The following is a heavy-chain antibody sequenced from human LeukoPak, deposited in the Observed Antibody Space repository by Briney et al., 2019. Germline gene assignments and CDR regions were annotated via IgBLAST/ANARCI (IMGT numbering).Heavy chain of an antibody. CDR3: AKEVGRLSSRFDY. V-gene: IGHV3-9*01. CDR2: ISRNGGTI. CDR1: GFNFDDYA. D-gene: IGHD6-13*01. Sequence: PGGSLRLSCEASGFNFDDYAMHWVRQVPGKGLEWVSGISRNGGTIGYADSVKGRFTISRDNAKNSLYVQMNSLRAEDTALYYCAKEVGRLSSRFDYWGQGTLVTVSS. J-gene: IGHJ4*02.